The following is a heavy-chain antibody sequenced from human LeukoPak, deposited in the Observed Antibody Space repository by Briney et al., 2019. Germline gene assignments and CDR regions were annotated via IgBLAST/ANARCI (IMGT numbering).Heavy chain of an antibody. V-gene: IGHV4-4*02. Sequence: SGTLSLTCAVSGGSISSSNWWSWVRQPPGKGLEWIGEIYHSGSTNYNPSLKSRVTISVDKSKNQFSLKLSSVTAADTVVYYCARGAYSYGYFDWFDPWGQGTLVTVSS. J-gene: IGHJ5*02. CDR3: ARGAYSYGYFDWFDP. D-gene: IGHD5-18*01. CDR1: GGSISSSNW. CDR2: IYHSGST.